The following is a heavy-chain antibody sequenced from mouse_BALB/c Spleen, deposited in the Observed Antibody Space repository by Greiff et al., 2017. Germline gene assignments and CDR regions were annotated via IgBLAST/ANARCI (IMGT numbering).Heavy chain of an antibody. CDR1: GFTFSDYY. CDR3: ARGLLYGNYHHFDY. Sequence: EVKVVESGGGLVKPGGSLKLSCAASGFTFSDYYMYWVRQTPEKRLEWVATISDGGSYTYYPDSVKGRFTISRDNAKNNLYLQMSSLKSEDTAMYYFARGLLYGNYHHFDYWGQGTTLTVSS. CDR2: ISDGGSYT. D-gene: IGHD2-1*01. V-gene: IGHV5-4*02. J-gene: IGHJ2*01.